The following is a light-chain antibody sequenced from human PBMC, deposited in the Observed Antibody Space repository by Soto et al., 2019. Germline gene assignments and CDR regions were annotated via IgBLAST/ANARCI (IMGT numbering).Light chain of an antibody. J-gene: IGKJ4*01. CDR3: QQYGSSPPLT. Sequence: EIVLTQSPGTLSLSPGERATLSCRASQSVSSSHLAWYQQKPGQAPRLLIYGASTRATGIPDRFSGSGSVTDFTLTISRLEPEDFVVYYCQQYGSSPPLTFGGGTKVEIK. CDR1: QSVSSSH. CDR2: GAS. V-gene: IGKV3-20*01.